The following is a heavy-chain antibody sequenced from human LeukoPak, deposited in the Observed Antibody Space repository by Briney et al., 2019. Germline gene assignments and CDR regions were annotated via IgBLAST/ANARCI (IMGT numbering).Heavy chain of an antibody. V-gene: IGHV3-23*01. D-gene: IGHD3-22*01. CDR2: ITGSSAST. CDR3: AKLDYYDTH. Sequence: GGSLRLSCAASGSTFSSYAMSWVRQAPGKGLEWVSSITGSSASTYYADSVKGRFTISRDNSKNTLYLQMNSLRAEDTAVYFCAKLDYYDTHWGQGTLVTVSS. J-gene: IGHJ4*02. CDR1: GSTFSSYA.